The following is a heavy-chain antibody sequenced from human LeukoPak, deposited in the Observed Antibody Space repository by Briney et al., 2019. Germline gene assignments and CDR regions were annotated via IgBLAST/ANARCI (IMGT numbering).Heavy chain of an antibody. V-gene: IGHV4-34*01. Sequence: SETLSLTCAVYGGSFSGYYWSWIRQPPGKGLEWMGEINHSGSTNYNPSLKSRVTISVDTSKNQFSLKLSSVTAADTAVYYCARGYYDSSGYIVWGQGTLVTVSS. CDR3: ARGYYDSSGYIV. J-gene: IGHJ4*02. CDR2: INHSGST. D-gene: IGHD3-22*01. CDR1: GGSFSGYY.